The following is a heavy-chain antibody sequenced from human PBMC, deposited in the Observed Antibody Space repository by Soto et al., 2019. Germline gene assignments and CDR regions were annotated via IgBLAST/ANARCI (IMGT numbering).Heavy chain of an antibody. V-gene: IGHV4-34*01. J-gene: IGHJ4*02. D-gene: IGHD3-16*02. CDR2: INHSGST. CDR3: ARAHFYDYVWGSYRYTTTHLYYFDY. Sequence: PSETLSLTCAVYGGSFSGYYWSWIRQPPGKGLEWIGEINHSGSTNYNPSLKSRVTISVDTSKNQFSLKLSSVTAADTAVYYCARAHFYDYVWGSYRYTTTHLYYFDYWGQGTLVTVSS. CDR1: GGSFSGYY.